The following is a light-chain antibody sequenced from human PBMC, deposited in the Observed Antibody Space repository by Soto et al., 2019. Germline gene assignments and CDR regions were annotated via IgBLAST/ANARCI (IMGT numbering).Light chain of an antibody. CDR3: QQVNNYPRE. CDR2: AAS. CDR1: HGISRS. V-gene: IGKV1-9*01. Sequence: EIQLTQSPSFLSASVGDRVTITCRASHGISRSLVGYQQKTGRDPKVLIYAASTLQRGVPSRFIGSGSGTEFTRTISSLQREEIATYYCQQVNNYPREFVQGKR. J-gene: IGKJ5*01.